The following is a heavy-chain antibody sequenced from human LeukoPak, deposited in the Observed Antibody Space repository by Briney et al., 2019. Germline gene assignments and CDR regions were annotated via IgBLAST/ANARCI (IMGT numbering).Heavy chain of an antibody. J-gene: IGHJ4*02. CDR3: ARDVYITRGYYFDY. Sequence: SVKVSCKATGGTFSSYAISWVRQAPGQGLEWMGGIIPIFGTANYAQKFQGRVTITADESTSTAYMELSSLRSEDTAVYYCARDVYITRGYYFDYWGQGTLVTVSS. CDR1: GGTFSSYA. D-gene: IGHD3-10*01. V-gene: IGHV1-69*13. CDR2: IIPIFGTA.